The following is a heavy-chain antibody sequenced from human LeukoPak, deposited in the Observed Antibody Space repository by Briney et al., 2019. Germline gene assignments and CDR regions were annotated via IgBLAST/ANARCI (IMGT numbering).Heavy chain of an antibody. D-gene: IGHD3-10*01. V-gene: IGHV3-21*01. J-gene: IGHJ4*02. CDR2: IIDSTGYT. CDR1: GFTFSRYG. Sequence: GGSLRLSCVASGFTFSRYGMNWVRQAPGKGLEWVSSIIDSTGYTYYADSVKGRFTISRDNSKNTLYLQMNSLRVEDTSVYYCARDEGFHGSGSNWGQGTLVTVSS. CDR3: ARDEGFHGSGSN.